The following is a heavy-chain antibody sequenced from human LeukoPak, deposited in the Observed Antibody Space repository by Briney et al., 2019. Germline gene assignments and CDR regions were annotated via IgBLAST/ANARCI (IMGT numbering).Heavy chain of an antibody. CDR2: ISSSSRDT. Sequence: GGSLRLSCAASGFTFGSSSINWVRQAPGKGLEWVASISSSSRDTYYADSVKGRFTISRDNAKKSLYLQMSSLRAEDTAVYYCARERVDFGDWSRYYHYGMDVWGQGTTVTVTS. CDR3: ARERVDFGDWSRYYHYGMDV. J-gene: IGHJ6*02. V-gene: IGHV3-21*01. D-gene: IGHD4-17*01. CDR1: GFTFGSSS.